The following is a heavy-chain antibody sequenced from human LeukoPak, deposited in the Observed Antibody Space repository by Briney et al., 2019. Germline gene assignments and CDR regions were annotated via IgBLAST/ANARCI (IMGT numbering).Heavy chain of an antibody. Sequence: ASVKVSCKASGYTFTGYYMHWVRQAPGQGLEWMGWINPNSGGTNYAQKFQGRVTMTRDTSISTAYMELSRLRSDDTAVYYCAREEGIAATGSADYWGQGTLVTVSS. J-gene: IGHJ4*02. V-gene: IGHV1-2*02. D-gene: IGHD6-13*01. CDR2: INPNSGGT. CDR3: AREEGIAATGSADY. CDR1: GYTFTGYY.